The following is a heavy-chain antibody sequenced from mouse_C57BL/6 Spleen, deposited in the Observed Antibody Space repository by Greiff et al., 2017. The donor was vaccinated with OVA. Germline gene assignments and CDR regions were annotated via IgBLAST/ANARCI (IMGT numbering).Heavy chain of an antibody. Sequence: QVQLQQPGTELVKPGASVKLSCKASGYTFTSYWMHWVKQRPGQGLEWIGNINPSNGGTNYNEKFKSKATLTVDKSSSTAYMQLSNLTSEDSAVYDCARGADWVYYSMDYWGQGTSVTVSS. J-gene: IGHJ4*01. CDR1: GYTFTSYW. CDR2: INPSNGGT. CDR3: ARGADWVYYSMDY. V-gene: IGHV1-53*01.